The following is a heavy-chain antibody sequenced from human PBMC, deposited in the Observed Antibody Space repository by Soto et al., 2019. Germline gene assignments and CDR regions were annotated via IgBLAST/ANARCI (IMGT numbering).Heavy chain of an antibody. CDR2: ISSSSSTI. Sequence: SLRLSCAASGFTFSNYAVTWVRQAPGKGLEWVSYISSSSSTIYYADSVKGRFTISRDNAKNSLYLQMNSLRAEDTAVYYCTREFRTSGSRDAFDIWGQGTMVTVSS. V-gene: IGHV3-48*01. CDR1: GFTFSNYA. CDR3: TREFRTSGSRDAFDI. D-gene: IGHD1-26*01. J-gene: IGHJ3*02.